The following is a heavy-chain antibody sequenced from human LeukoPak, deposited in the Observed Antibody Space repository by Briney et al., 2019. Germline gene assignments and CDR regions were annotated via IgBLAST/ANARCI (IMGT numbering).Heavy chain of an antibody. CDR2: IYYSGST. CDR1: GGSINSYY. Sequence: SETLSLTCTVSGGSINSYYWNWIRQPPGQGLEWIGQIYYSGSTNYNPSLKSRVTISVDTSKNQFSLNLSSVTAADTAVYYCARRQYYDSSGYWYYFDYWGQGTLVTVSS. CDR3: ARRQYYDSSGYWYYFDY. D-gene: IGHD3-22*01. J-gene: IGHJ4*02. V-gene: IGHV4-59*08.